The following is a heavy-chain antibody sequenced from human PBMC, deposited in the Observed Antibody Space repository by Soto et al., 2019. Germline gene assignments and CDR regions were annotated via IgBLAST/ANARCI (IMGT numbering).Heavy chain of an antibody. CDR3: ARAGAAAGWGYYYYGMDV. J-gene: IGHJ6*02. D-gene: IGHD6-13*01. CDR1: GGTFSSYA. Sequence: SVKVSCKASGGTFSSYAISWVRQAPGQGLEWMGGIIPIFGTANYAQKFQGRVTITADESTSTAYMELSSLRSEDTAVYYCARAGAAAGWGYYYYGMDVWGQGTTVTVSS. CDR2: IIPIFGTA. V-gene: IGHV1-69*13.